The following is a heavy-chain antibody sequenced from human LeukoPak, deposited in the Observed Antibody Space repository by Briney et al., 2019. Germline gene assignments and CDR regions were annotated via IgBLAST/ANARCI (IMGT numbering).Heavy chain of an antibody. D-gene: IGHD6-13*01. CDR1: GGSISSYY. V-gene: IGHV4-59*01. Sequence: SETLSLTCTVSGGSISSYYWSWIRQPPGKGLEWIGYIYYSGSINYNPSLKSRVTISVDTSKNQFSLKLSSVTAADTAVYYCARGTEYSSGWYYFDYWGQGTLVTVSS. CDR2: IYYSGSI. CDR3: ARGTEYSSGWYYFDY. J-gene: IGHJ4*02.